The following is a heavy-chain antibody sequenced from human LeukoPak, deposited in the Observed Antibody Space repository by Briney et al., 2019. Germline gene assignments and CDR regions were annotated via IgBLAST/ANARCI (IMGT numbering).Heavy chain of an antibody. Sequence: GGSLRLPCAASGFTFSSYWMHWVRQAPGKGLVWVSRINSDGSSTSYADSVKGRFTISRDNAKNTLYLQMNSLRAEDTAVYYCARTFVYPLDVFDLWGRGTLVTVSS. CDR3: ARTFVYPLDVFDL. CDR2: INSDGSST. J-gene: IGHJ2*01. CDR1: GFTFSSYW. V-gene: IGHV3-74*01. D-gene: IGHD2-2*02.